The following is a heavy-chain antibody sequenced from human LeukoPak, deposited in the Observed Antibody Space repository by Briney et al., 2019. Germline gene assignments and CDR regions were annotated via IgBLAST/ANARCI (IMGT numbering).Heavy chain of an antibody. Sequence: ASVKVSCKASGYTFTDYYIYWMRQVPGQGLEWMGWLNPNSGDTNYAQKLQGRVTMTRDTSISTAYMELGGLQSDDTAIYYCAREGRLTGGFSDACDIWGQGTLVTVSS. CDR1: GYTFTDYY. CDR2: LNPNSGDT. CDR3: AREGRLTGGFSDACDI. V-gene: IGHV1-2*02. J-gene: IGHJ3*02. D-gene: IGHD7-27*01.